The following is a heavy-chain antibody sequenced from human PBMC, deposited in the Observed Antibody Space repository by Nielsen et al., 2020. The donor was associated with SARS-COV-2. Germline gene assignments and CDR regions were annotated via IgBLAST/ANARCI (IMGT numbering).Heavy chain of an antibody. J-gene: IGHJ4*02. CDR2: IDWDDDK. CDR1: GFSLSTSGMC. CDR3: ARSPTDDYDILTGYYYYFDY. D-gene: IGHD3-9*01. V-gene: IGHV2-70*01. Sequence: SGPTLVKPTQTLTLTCTFSGFSLSTSGMCVSWIRQPPGKALEWLALIDWDDDKYYSTSLKTRLTISKDTSKSQVVLTMTNMDPVDTATYYCARSPTDDYDILTGYYYYFDYWGQGTLVTVSS.